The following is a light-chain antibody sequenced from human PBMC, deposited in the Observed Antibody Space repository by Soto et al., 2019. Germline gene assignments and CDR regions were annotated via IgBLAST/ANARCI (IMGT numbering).Light chain of an antibody. CDR2: AAS. CDR1: RDITNH. J-gene: IGKJ1*01. Sequence: DIQMTQSPSSLSASVGDRVTFTCRASRDITNHLAWYQQKPGKVPKLLIYAASTLQSGVPSRFSVSGSGTDCTLTISSLQPEDVATYFCLTYNSGLWTFGQGTKVEIK. CDR3: LTYNSGLWT. V-gene: IGKV1-27*01.